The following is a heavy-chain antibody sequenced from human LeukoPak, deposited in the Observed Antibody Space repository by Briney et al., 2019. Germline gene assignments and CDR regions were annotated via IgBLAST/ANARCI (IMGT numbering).Heavy chain of an antibody. Sequence: GASVKVSCKASRYTFTRYGISWVGQAPAQGLEWMGWISAYNGNTNYAQKLQGRVTMTTDTSTSTAYMELRSLRSDDTAVYYCATVLDYDFWSGYYLYWGQGTLVTVSS. J-gene: IGHJ4*02. CDR1: RYTFTRYG. CDR3: ATVLDYDFWSGYYLY. CDR2: ISAYNGNT. D-gene: IGHD3-3*01. V-gene: IGHV1-18*01.